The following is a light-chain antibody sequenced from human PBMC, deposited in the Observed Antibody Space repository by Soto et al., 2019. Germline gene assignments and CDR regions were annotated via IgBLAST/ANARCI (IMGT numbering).Light chain of an antibody. V-gene: IGLV1-47*01. CDR1: SSNIGSNY. J-gene: IGLJ2*01. CDR3: AAWDDSLSGPVV. Sequence: QLVLTQPPSASGTPGQRVTISCSVSSSNIGSNYVYWYQQLPGTAPKLLIYRNNRRPSGVPDRFSGSKSGTSASLAISGLRSEDEADYYCAAWDDSLSGPVVFGGGPKVTVL. CDR2: RNN.